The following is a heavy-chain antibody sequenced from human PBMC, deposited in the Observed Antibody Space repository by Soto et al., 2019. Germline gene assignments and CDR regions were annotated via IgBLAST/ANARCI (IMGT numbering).Heavy chain of an antibody. Sequence: QLQLRESGPGLVRPSETLSLTCSVSGASINNFAYYWGWIRQPPGKGLEWIGTVYYNENTYYNPSLRSRVAISVDTAKPQSSLNLRSGTAADTAVDFCARRERYYGSPGWFDPWGQGTLVTVSS. CDR3: ARRERYYGSPGWFDP. CDR2: VYYNENT. J-gene: IGHJ5*01. D-gene: IGHD3-10*01. CDR1: GASINNFAYY. V-gene: IGHV4-39*01.